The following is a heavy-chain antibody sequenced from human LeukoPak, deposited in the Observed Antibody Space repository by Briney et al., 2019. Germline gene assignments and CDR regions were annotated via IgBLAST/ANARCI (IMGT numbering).Heavy chain of an antibody. J-gene: IGHJ4*02. Sequence: GGSLRLSCLASGFTFSSYWMHWVRQAPGKGLVWASRINSDGSSTNYADSVKGRFTISRDNAKNTLYLQMNSLRAEDTAVYYCVYFGTTGRRGEKNDYWGQGTLVTVSS. V-gene: IGHV3-74*01. CDR1: GFTFSSYW. CDR3: VYFGTTGRRGEKNDY. D-gene: IGHD1-1*01. CDR2: INSDGSST.